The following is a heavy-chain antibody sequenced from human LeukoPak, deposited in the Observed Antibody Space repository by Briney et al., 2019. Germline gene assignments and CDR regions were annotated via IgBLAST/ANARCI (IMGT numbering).Heavy chain of an antibody. D-gene: IGHD3-10*01. J-gene: IGHJ6*03. CDR1: GFKFDDYG. CDR2: ISSSSSYI. Sequence: GGSLRLSCTASGFKFDDYGMTWVRQAPGKGLEWVSSISSSSSYIYYADSVKGRFTISRDNAKNSLYPQMNSLRAEDTAVYYCARVGGEWFGELYYYYYMDVWGKGTTVTVSS. V-gene: IGHV3-21*01. CDR3: ARVGGEWFGELYYYYYMDV.